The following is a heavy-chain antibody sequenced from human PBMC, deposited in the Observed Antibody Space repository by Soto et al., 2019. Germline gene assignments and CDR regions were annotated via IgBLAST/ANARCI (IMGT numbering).Heavy chain of an antibody. V-gene: IGHV3-33*01. CDR2: IWYDGSKK. CDR3: ARDPGYSNYDFAY. D-gene: IGHD5-12*01. J-gene: IGHJ4*02. Sequence: QVQLVESGGGVVQPGRSLRLSCVASGFTFSSHAMHWVRQAPGKGLEWVAVIWYDGSKKYYADSVKGRFTVARDDSKNTLYLQMTSLRVEDTAVYYCARDPGYSNYDFAYWGQGTLVTVSP. CDR1: GFTFSSHA.